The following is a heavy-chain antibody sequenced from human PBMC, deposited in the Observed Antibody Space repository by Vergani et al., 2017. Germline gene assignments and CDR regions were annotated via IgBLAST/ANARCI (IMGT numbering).Heavy chain of an antibody. CDR1: GFTFSSYE. V-gene: IGHV3-48*03. CDR2: ISSSGSTI. J-gene: IGHJ5*02. Sequence: EVQLVESGGGLVQPGGSLRLSCAASGFTFSSYEMNWVRQAPGKGLEWVSNISSSGSTIYYADSVKGRFTSARNNPKNSLYLQMNSLRAEDTAVYYCARAKSPREGEYNWFDPWGQGTLVTVSS. D-gene: IGHD3-16*01. CDR3: ARAKSPREGEYNWFDP.